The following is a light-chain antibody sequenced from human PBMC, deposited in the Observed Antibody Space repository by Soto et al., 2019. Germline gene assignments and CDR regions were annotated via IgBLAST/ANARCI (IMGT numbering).Light chain of an antibody. CDR2: GNS. CDR3: QSYDSSLSAHVV. CDR1: SSNIGAGYD. Sequence: QSVLTQPPSVSGAPGQRVTISCTGSSSNIGAGYDVHWYQQLPGTAPKLLSYGNSNLPSGVPDRFSGSKSGTSASLAITGLQAEDEADYYCQSYDSSLSAHVVFGGGTKVTVL. V-gene: IGLV1-40*01. J-gene: IGLJ2*01.